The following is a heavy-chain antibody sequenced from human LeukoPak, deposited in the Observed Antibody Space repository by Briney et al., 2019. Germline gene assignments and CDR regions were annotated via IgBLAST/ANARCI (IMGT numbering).Heavy chain of an antibody. V-gene: IGHV3-21*01. CDR2: ISSSSSYI. Sequence: GGSLRLSCAASGFTFSSYSMNWVRQAPGEGLGWVSSISSSSSYIYYADSVKGRFTISRDNAKNSLCLQMNSLRAEDTAVYYCARDYYDSSGYSHEASIFDYWGQGTLVTVSS. D-gene: IGHD3-22*01. CDR3: ARDYYDSSGYSHEASIFDY. J-gene: IGHJ4*02. CDR1: GFTFSSYS.